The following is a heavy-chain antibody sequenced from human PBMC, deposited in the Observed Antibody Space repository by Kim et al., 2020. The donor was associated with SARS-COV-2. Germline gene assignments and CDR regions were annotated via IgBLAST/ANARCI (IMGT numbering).Heavy chain of an antibody. V-gene: IGHV4-34*01. CDR1: GGSFSGYY. J-gene: IGHJ6*03. CDR2: INHSGST. Sequence: SETLSLTCAVYGGSFSGYYWSWIRQPPGKGLEWIGEINHSGSTNYNPSLKSRVTISVDTSKNQFSLKLSSVTAADTAVDYCATGIVGVNLGAYYSYMDV. D-gene: IGHD1-26*01. CDR3: ATGIVGVNLGAYYSYMDV.